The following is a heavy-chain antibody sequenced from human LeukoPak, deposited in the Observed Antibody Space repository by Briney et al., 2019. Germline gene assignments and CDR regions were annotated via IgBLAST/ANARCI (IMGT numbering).Heavy chain of an antibody. CDR2: INTNTGIP. CDR3: ARMKCSGGSCYSNY. D-gene: IGHD2-15*01. Sequence: ASVKFSCKASGYTFTTYVMNWVRQAPGQGLEWMGWINTNTGIPTYAQGFTGRFVFSLDTSVSTTYLQISSLKAEDTAVYYCARMKCSGGSCYSNYWGQGTLVTVSS. V-gene: IGHV7-4-1*02. J-gene: IGHJ4*02. CDR1: GYTFTTYV.